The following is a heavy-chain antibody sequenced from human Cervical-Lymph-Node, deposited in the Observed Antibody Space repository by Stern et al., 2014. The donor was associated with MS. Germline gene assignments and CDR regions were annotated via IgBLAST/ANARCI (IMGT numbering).Heavy chain of an antibody. D-gene: IGHD3-22*01. V-gene: IGHV3-9*01. CDR3: AKDSGWVGGDRNGYND. CDR1: GFTFKDYA. CDR2: ISVSSGT. Sequence: EVQLVESGGGLVQPGRSLRLSCAASGFTFKDYAMHWVRQGPGKGLEWVSGISVSSGTFYADSVRGRFTISRDNAKNSLYLQMNSLRPEDTAFYYCAKDSGWVGGDRNGYNDWGQGTLVTVSS. J-gene: IGHJ4*02.